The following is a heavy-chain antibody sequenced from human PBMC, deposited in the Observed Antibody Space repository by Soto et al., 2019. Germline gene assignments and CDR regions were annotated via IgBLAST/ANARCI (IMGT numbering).Heavy chain of an antibody. D-gene: IGHD2-15*01. CDR1: GYTFTSYY. CDR2: INPSGGST. CDR3: ARERRYCGAGSCYPDAFDI. J-gene: IGHJ3*02. V-gene: IGHV1-46*01. Sequence: ASVKVSCKASGYTFTSYYMHWVRQAPGQGLEWMGIINPSGGSTSYAQKFQGRVTMTRDTSTSTVYMELSSLRSEDTAVYYCARERRYCGAGSCYPDAFDIWGQGTMVTVSS.